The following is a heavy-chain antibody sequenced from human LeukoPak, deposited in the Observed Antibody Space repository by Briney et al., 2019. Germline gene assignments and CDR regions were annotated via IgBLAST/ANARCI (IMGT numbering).Heavy chain of an antibody. CDR3: ARDRAWNYFDY. V-gene: IGHV3-30*03. CDR1: GFTFSRHG. Sequence: GGSLRLTCAPSGFTFSRHGMHWVRQAPGKGLEWVAIISNDGSRKYYAHSVEGRFTISRDNSKNTLYLQMDSLRAEDTAVYYCARDRAWNYFDYWGQGTLVTVSS. CDR2: ISNDGSRK. J-gene: IGHJ4*02. D-gene: IGHD3-3*01.